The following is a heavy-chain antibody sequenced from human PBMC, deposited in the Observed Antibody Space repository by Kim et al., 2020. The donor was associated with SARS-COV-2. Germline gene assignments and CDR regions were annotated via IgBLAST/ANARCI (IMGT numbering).Heavy chain of an antibody. Sequence: GGSLRLSCAASGFTFSSYWMSWVRQAPGKGLEWVANIKQDGSEKYYVDSVKGRFTISRDNAKNSLYLQMNSLRAEDTAVYYCARTPAVGPLHRTNWFDPWGQGNLVTVSS. CDR2: IKQDGSEK. V-gene: IGHV3-7*01. J-gene: IGHJ5*02. CDR3: ARTPAVGPLHRTNWFDP. D-gene: IGHD6-19*01. CDR1: GFTFSSYW.